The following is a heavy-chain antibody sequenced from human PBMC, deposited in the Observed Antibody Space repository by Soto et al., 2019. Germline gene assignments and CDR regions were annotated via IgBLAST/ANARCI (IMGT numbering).Heavy chain of an antibody. CDR3: ARGCNSGWRNWFDP. CDR2: IYYSGST. Sequence: SETLSLTCTVSGGSISSYYWSWIRQPPGKGLEWIGYIYYSGSTNYNPSLKSRVTISVDTSKNQFSLKLSSVTAADTAVYYCARGCNSGWRNWFDPWGQGTLVTVSS. D-gene: IGHD6-19*01. J-gene: IGHJ5*02. V-gene: IGHV4-59*08. CDR1: GGSISSYY.